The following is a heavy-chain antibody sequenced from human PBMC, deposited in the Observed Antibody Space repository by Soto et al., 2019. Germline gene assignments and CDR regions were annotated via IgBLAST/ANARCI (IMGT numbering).Heavy chain of an antibody. J-gene: IGHJ4*02. Sequence: SETLSLTCTVSGGSISSYYWSWIRQPPGKGLEWIGYIYYSGSTNYNPSLKSRVTISVDTSKNQFSLRLSSVTAADTAVYYWAGDGLNEYYFDYWGQGTLVTVSS. V-gene: IGHV4-59*01. CDR1: GGSISSYY. D-gene: IGHD1-1*01. CDR3: AGDGLNEYYFDY. CDR2: IYYSGST.